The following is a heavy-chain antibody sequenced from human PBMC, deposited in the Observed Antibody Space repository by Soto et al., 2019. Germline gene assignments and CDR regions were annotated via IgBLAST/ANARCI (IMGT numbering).Heavy chain of an antibody. V-gene: IGHV4-39*01. Sequence: QLQLQESGPGLVKPSETLSLTCSVSGGSISSTNYYWGWIRRPPGKGLEWIGSIHYSGSTNYYSSPKSRATISVDTSKNQFYLDLNSVTAADTAVYYCARRGSGPSCVDDCTRGAFDIWGQGTVVTVSS. CDR2: IHYSGST. CDR1: GGSISSTNYY. CDR3: ARRGSGPSCVDDCTRGAFDI. D-gene: IGHD2-21*01. J-gene: IGHJ3*02.